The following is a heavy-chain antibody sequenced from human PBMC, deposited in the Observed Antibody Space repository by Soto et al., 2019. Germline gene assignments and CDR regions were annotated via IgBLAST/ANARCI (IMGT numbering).Heavy chain of an antibody. D-gene: IGHD1-26*01. V-gene: IGHV4-30-4*01. J-gene: IGHJ4*02. CDR2: IYYSGST. CDR3: ARGLWGSGSYYYFDY. CDR1: GGSISSGDYY. Sequence: QVQLQESGPGLVKPSQTLSLTCTVSGGSISSGDYYWSWIRQPTGKGLEWIGYIYYSGSTYYNPSLKSRVTISVDTSKNQFSLKLSSVTAADTAVYYCARGLWGSGSYYYFDYWGQGTLVTVSS.